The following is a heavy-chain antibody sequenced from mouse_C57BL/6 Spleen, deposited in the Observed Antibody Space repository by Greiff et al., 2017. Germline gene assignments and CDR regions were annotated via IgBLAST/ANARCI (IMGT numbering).Heavy chain of an antibody. CDR1: GYSITSGYY. V-gene: IGHV3-6*01. CDR3: ARVTTVVAYYFDD. Sequence: EVKVEESGPGLVKPSQSLSLTCSVTGYSITSGYYWNWIRQFPGNKLEWMGYISYDGSNNYNPSLKNRISITRDTSKNQFFLKLNSVTTEDTATYYCARVTTVVAYYFDDWGQGTTLTVSS. J-gene: IGHJ2*01. D-gene: IGHD1-1*01. CDR2: ISYDGSN.